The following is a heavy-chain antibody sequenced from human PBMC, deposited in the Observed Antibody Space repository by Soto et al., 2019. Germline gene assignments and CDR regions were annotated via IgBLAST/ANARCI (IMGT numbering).Heavy chain of an antibody. CDR3: AKQLPYSGSDY. V-gene: IGHV3-23*01. D-gene: IGHD5-12*01. J-gene: IGHJ4*02. CDR2: ISGSGSST. Sequence: EVQLLESGGGLVQTGGSLRLSCAASGFTFSSYAMNWVRQAPGKGLEWVSAISGSGSSTNYEDSVKGRFTMSRDNSKNTLYLQMNSLIAEEKAVYYWAKQLPYSGSDYWGQGTLVNVSS. CDR1: GFTFSSYA.